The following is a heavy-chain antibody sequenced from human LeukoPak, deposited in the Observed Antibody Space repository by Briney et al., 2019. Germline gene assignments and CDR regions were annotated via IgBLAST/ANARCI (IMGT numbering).Heavy chain of an antibody. J-gene: IGHJ3*02. D-gene: IGHD3-10*01. CDR3: ATSAGITMVRGPNDAFDI. Sequence: PSETLSLTCTVSSGSISSYYWSWIRQPPGKGLEWIGYIYYSGSTNYNPSLKSRVTISVDTSKNQFSLKLSSVTAADTAVYYCATSAGITMVRGPNDAFDIWGQGTMVTVSS. V-gene: IGHV4-59*01. CDR2: IYYSGST. CDR1: SGSISSYY.